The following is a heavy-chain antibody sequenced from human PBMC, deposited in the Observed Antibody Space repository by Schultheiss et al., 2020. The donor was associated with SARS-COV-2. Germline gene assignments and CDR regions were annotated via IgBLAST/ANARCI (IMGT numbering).Heavy chain of an antibody. CDR2: IYYSGST. D-gene: IGHD6-13*01. CDR3: ARQGIAAAGDY. Sequence: SQTLSLTCVVSGLCISTGYYWGWIRQPPGKGLEWIGSIYYSGSTYYNPSLKSRVTISVDTSKNQFSLKLSSVTAADTAVYYCARQGIAAAGDYWGQGTLVTVSS. J-gene: IGHJ4*02. CDR1: GLCISTGYY. V-gene: IGHV4-38-2*01.